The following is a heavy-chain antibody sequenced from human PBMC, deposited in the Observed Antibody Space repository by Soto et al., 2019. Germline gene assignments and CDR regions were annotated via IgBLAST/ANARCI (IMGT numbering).Heavy chain of an antibody. V-gene: IGHV3-48*02. D-gene: IGHD6-13*01. Sequence: VQLVESGGGLVQPGGSLRLSCAASGFTFSSYSMNWVRQAPGKGLEWVSYISSSSSTIYYADSVKGRFTISRDNAKNSLYLQMNSLRDEDTAVYYCARDPDDIAAAGSFDYWGQGTLVTVSS. CDR1: GFTFSSYS. J-gene: IGHJ4*02. CDR2: ISSSSSTI. CDR3: ARDPDDIAAAGSFDY.